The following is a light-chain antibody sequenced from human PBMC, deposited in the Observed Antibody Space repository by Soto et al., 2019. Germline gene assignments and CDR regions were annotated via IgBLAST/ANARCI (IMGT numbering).Light chain of an antibody. CDR2: DAS. V-gene: IGKV3-15*01. CDR3: QQYNDWPAT. CDR1: QSFSSD. Sequence: MTQSPSTLSASVGDTVTITCRASQSFSSDLAWYHQKPGQAPRLLIYDASTRATGIPARFSGSGSGTTFTLTISSLQSEDFAVYYCQQYNDWPATFGQGTKVDIK. J-gene: IGKJ1*01.